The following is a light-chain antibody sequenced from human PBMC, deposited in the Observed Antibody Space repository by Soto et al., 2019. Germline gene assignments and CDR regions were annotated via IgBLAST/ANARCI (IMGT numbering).Light chain of an antibody. J-gene: IGLJ1*01. CDR1: SSNIGAGYD. CDR3: QSYDSSLTTFV. V-gene: IGLV1-40*01. Sequence: QSVLTQPPSVSGAPGQRVAISCTGSSSNIGAGYDVHWYQQLPGTAPKRLIYGDNNRPSGVPDRFSGSKSGTSASLAITGLQPEDEADYYCQSYDSSLTTFVFGTGTKVTV. CDR2: GDN.